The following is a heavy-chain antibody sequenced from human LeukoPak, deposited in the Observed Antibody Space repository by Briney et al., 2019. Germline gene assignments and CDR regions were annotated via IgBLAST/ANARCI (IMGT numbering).Heavy chain of an antibody. J-gene: IGHJ4*02. CDR2: INEDGSEK. D-gene: IGHD3-3*01. Sequence: GGSLRLSCAASGFTFRTYWMSWVRQVPGKGLEWLASINEDGSEKYSVDSVKGRFTISRDNAKNSLYLQMNSLRAEDTAVYYCARLGAVYDFWSGYSPYYFDYWGQGTLVTVSS. CDR3: ARLGAVYDFWSGYSPYYFDY. V-gene: IGHV3-7*01. CDR1: GFTFRTYW.